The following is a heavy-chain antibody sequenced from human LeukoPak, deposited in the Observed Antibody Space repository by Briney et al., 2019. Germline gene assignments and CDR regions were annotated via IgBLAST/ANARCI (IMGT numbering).Heavy chain of an antibody. CDR3: ARDVGDLYCSSTSCYKGDFDY. J-gene: IGHJ4*02. Sequence: GGSLRLSCAASGFTFSSYSMNWVRQAPGKGLEWVSSISSSSYIYYADSVKGRFTISRDNAKNSLYLQMNSLRAEDTAVYYCARDVGDLYCSSTSCYKGDFDYWGQGTLVTVSS. CDR1: GFTFSSYS. D-gene: IGHD2-2*02. CDR2: ISSSSYI. V-gene: IGHV3-21*01.